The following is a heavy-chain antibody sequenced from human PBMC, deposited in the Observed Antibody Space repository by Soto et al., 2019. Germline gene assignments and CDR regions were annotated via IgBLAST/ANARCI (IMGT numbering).Heavy chain of an antibody. V-gene: IGHV1-8*01. CDR3: ARGRGFRGDATGCYMDV. J-gene: IGHJ6*03. CDR2: MNPNSGNT. CDR1: GYTFTSYD. Sequence: ASVKVSCKASGYTFTSYDINWVRQATGQGLEWMGWMNPNSGNTGYAQKFQGRVTMTRNTSISTAYMELSSLRSEDTAVYYCARGRGFRGDATGCYMDVWGKGTTVTVSS. D-gene: IGHD2-21*01.